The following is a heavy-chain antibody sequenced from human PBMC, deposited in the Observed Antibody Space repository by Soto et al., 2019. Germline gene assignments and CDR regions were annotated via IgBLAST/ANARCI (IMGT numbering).Heavy chain of an antibody. CDR3: AKFVQVSGTDY. D-gene: IGHD1-1*01. Sequence: GGSLRLSCAASGFTFSSYAMSWVRQAPGKGLEWVSAISGSGGSTYYADSVKGRFTISRDNSKNTLYLQMNSLSAEDTAIYYCAKFVQVSGTDYWGQGTQVTVSS. CDR1: GFTFSSYA. J-gene: IGHJ4*02. CDR2: ISGSGGST. V-gene: IGHV3-23*01.